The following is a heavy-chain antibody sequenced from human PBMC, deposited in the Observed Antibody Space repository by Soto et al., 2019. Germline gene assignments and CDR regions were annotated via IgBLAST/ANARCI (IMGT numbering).Heavy chain of an antibody. CDR2: VNGDGSTT. V-gene: IGHV3-74*01. J-gene: IGHJ5*02. D-gene: IGHD3-10*01. Sequence: DVQLVQSGGGLVQPGGSLRLSCAASGFTFSTSWMHWVRQAPGKGLVWVSRVNGDGSTTAYADSAKGRYTISRDNAKNTLYLQLNSLRPDDTAIYYCARDTKWGSGRFDPWGQGTLVTVSS. CDR3: ARDTKWGSGRFDP. CDR1: GFTFSTSW.